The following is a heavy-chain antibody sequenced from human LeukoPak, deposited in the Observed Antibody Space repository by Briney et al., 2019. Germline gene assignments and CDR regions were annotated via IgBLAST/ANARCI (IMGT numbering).Heavy chain of an antibody. Sequence: PGGSLRLSCAASGFTFSSYAMSWVRQAPGKGLEWVSAISGSGGSTYYADSVKGRFTISRDNAKNSLYLQMNSLRGEDTAVYYCARRGYIYGFDYWGQGTLVTVSS. J-gene: IGHJ4*02. CDR1: GFTFSSYA. CDR2: ISGSGGST. V-gene: IGHV3-23*01. D-gene: IGHD5-18*01. CDR3: ARRGYIYGFDY.